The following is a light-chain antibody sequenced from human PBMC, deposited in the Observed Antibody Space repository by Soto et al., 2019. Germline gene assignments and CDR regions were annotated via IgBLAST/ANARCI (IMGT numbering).Light chain of an antibody. V-gene: IGKV3-20*01. CDR3: QQYGRSGT. CDR2: GAS. J-gene: IGKJ1*01. CDR1: QSVSNNY. Sequence: IVLTQSLGTLSLSPVERPTLYCRASQSVSNNYLAWYQQKPGQAPRLLIYGASNRATGIPDRFSGSGSGTDFTLTISRLEPEDFAVYYCQQYGRSGTFGQGTKVDI.